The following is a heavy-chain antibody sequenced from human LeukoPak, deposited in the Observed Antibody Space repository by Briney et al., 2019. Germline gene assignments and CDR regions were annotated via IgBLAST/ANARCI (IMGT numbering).Heavy chain of an antibody. CDR3: ARRGGLIGSYSFDY. D-gene: IGHD1-26*01. J-gene: IGHJ4*02. V-gene: IGHV3-30*02. CDR1: GFTFSSYG. CDR2: IRYDGSNK. Sequence: GGSLRLSCAASGFTFSSYGMHWVRQAPGKGLEWVAFIRYDGSNKYYADSVKGRFTISRDNSKNTLYLQTNSLRAEDTAVYYCARRGGLIGSYSFDYWGQGTLVTVSS.